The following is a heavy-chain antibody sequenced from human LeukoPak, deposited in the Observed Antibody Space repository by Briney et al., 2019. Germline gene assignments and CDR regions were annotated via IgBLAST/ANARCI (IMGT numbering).Heavy chain of an antibody. Sequence: GGSLRLSCAASGFTFSSYAMSWVRQAPGKGLEWVSAISGSGGNTYYADSVKGRFTISRDNSENTLYLQMNSLRAEDTAVYYCANRGVPAAFDYWGQGTLVTVSS. CDR3: ANRGVPAAFDY. CDR2: ISGSGGNT. J-gene: IGHJ4*02. V-gene: IGHV3-23*01. CDR1: GFTFSSYA. D-gene: IGHD2-2*01.